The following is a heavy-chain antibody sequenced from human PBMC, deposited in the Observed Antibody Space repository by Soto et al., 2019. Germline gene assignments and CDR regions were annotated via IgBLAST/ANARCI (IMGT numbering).Heavy chain of an antibody. CDR3: ATDDESNFAY. Sequence: EVQLVESGGGLVKPGGSLRLSCEASGFTFSNSWMSWVRQAPGKGLEWVGRIKRKIDGGAPDYAAPVKGRFSISRDDSKTTVYLQMNSLTSEDTAVYYCATDDESNFAYCGQGTLVTVSS. J-gene: IGHJ4*02. CDR1: GFTFSNSW. CDR2: IKRKIDGGAP. V-gene: IGHV3-15*01.